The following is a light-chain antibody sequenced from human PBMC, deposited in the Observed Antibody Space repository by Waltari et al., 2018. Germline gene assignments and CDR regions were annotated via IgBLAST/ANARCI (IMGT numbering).Light chain of an antibody. CDR3: QAGDNSLVV. CDR2: QDN. J-gene: IGLJ1*01. V-gene: IGLV3-1*01. CDR1: KLGEKY. Sequence: SYALTQPPSVSVSPGQTASITCSGDKLGEKYACWYQQKPGQSPVLVIYQDNKRPSGIPERFSGSNSGHTATLTISGTQAMDEADYYCQAGDNSLVVFGTGTAVTVL.